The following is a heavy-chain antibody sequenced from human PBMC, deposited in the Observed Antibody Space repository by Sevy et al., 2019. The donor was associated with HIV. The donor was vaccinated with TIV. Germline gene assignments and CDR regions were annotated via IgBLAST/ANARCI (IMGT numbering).Heavy chain of an antibody. CDR2: IYHSGTT. CDR3: ARERYVYAISGHLPDF. V-gene: IGHV4-38-2*02. D-gene: IGHD2-8*01. Sequence: SETLSLTCAVSGYSITSDYSWGWIRQPPGQGLEWIGSIYHSGTTSYSPSLRSRVTISPDTSKNEFSLRLSSVTADDTAIYFSARERYVYAISGHLPDFWGQGTLVTVSS. CDR1: GYSITSDYS. J-gene: IGHJ4*02.